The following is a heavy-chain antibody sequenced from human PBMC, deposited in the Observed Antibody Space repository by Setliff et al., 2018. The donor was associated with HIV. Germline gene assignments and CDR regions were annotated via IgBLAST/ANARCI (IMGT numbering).Heavy chain of an antibody. V-gene: IGHV4-4*09. CDR3: ARRPMVRGFGRYYFDY. CDR1: GGSIGGYS. Sequence: PSETLSLTCSVSGGSIGGYSWGWIRQSPGKGPEWIGYIYPSTSANYNPSLKSRVRILLDTSKNQFSLRLTSVTAADTAVYFCARRPMVRGFGRYYFDYWGQGTLVTVSS. CDR2: IYPSTSA. J-gene: IGHJ4*02. D-gene: IGHD3-10*01.